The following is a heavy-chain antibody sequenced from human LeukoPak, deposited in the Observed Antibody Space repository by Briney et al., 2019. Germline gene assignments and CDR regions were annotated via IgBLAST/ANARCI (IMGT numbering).Heavy chain of an antibody. CDR3: ARRTFRSARLFDY. CDR1: GGSISSGSYY. CDR2: MYYSGTT. D-gene: IGHD1-14*01. J-gene: IGHJ4*02. V-gene: IGHV4-31*03. Sequence: PSQTLSLTCTVSGGSISSGSYYWTWIRQHPEKGLEWIGYMYYSGTTYYNPSLKSRVTMSVDTSKTQFSLKLDSVTAADTAVYYCARRTFRSARLFDYWGQGTLVTVSS.